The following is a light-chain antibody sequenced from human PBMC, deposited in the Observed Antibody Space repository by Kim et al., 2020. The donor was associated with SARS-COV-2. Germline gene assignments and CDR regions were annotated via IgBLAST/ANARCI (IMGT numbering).Light chain of an antibody. CDR1: QSILTW. J-gene: IGKJ1*01. V-gene: IGKV1-5*03. CDR3: QQHYGHSET. Sequence: DIQMTQSPSTLSASVGDTVTITCRASQSILTWLAWYQQKPGKAPKLLIYRASNLQSGVPSRFSGSGSGTEFTLTISGLQPDDFATYFCQQHYGHSETFGQGTKVDIK. CDR2: RAS.